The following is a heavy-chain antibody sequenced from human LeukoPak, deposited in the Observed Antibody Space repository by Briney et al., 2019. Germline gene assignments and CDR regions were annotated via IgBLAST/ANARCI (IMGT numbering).Heavy chain of an antibody. D-gene: IGHD5-18*01. Sequence: GGSLRLSCAASGFTFTSYQMSWVRQAPGKGLEWVSVIYSGGSTYYADSVKGRFTISRDNSKNTLYLQMNSLRAEDTAVYYCALGGLGYRSWFDPWGQGTLVTVSS. V-gene: IGHV3-53*01. CDR3: ALGGLGYRSWFDP. CDR2: IYSGGST. CDR1: GFTFTSYQ. J-gene: IGHJ5*02.